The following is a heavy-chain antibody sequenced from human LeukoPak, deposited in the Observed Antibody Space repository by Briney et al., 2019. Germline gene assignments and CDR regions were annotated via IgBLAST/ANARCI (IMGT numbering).Heavy chain of an antibody. V-gene: IGHV3-30-3*01. D-gene: IGHD6-13*01. CDR3: ARDLGYSSSQAFDY. CDR1: GFTFSSYA. Sequence: GGSLRLSCAASGFTFSSYAMHWVRQAPGKGLEWVAVISYDGSNKYYADSVKGRFTISRDNSKNTLYLQMNSLRAEDTAVYYCARDLGYSSSQAFDYWGQGTLVTVSS. CDR2: ISYDGSNK. J-gene: IGHJ4*02.